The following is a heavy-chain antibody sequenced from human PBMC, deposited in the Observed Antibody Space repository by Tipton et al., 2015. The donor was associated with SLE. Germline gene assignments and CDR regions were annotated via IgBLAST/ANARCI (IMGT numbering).Heavy chain of an antibody. Sequence: GLVKPSETLSLTCTVSGGSISSHYWSWIRQPPGKGLEWIGYIYYSGSTNYNPSLKSRVTISVDTSKNQFSLKLSSVTAADTAVYYCARGNDYYYYYGMDVWGQGTTVTVSS. D-gene: IGHD1-1*01. CDR2: IYYSGST. V-gene: IGHV4-59*11. J-gene: IGHJ6*02. CDR1: GGSISSHY. CDR3: ARGNDYYYYYGMDV.